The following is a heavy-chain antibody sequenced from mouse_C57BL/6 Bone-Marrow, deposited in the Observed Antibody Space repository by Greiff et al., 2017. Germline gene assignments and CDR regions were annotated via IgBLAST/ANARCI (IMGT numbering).Heavy chain of an antibody. CDR2: IYPGDGDP. J-gene: IGHJ2*01. V-gene: IGHV1-80*01. D-gene: IGHD4-1*01. CDR3: ARDWDYFDD. CDR1: GYAFSTYW. Sequence: QVQLQQSGAELVKPGASVKISCKVSGYAFSTYWMTWVKQRTGKGLEWIGRIYPGDGDPNYNGKFKGKATMTADKSSSTAYMQLSSLTSEDSAVYFCARDWDYFDDWGQGTTLTVSS.